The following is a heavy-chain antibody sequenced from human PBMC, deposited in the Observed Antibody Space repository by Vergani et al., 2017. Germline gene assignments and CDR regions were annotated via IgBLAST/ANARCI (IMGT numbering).Heavy chain of an antibody. J-gene: IGHJ6*02. CDR2: ISSDGKST. CDR3: SKGEQYTAPWERCYFHVLDV. Sequence: LESGGGLVQPGGSIRLSCFGSGFTFSTFNMHWVRQIPGKGLEYISGISSDGKSTNYAKSVKGRFIVTRDNSKNSLHLQMGNLRVEDTGIYYCSKGEQYTAPWERCYFHVLDVWGQGTTVSVSS. V-gene: IGHV3-64*01. D-gene: IGHD1-26*01. CDR1: GFTFSTFN.